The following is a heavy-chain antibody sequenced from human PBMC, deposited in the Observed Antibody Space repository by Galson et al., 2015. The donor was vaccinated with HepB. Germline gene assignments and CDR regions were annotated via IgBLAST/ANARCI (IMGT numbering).Heavy chain of an antibody. J-gene: IGHJ6*02. CDR2: ISSTCSTI. Sequence: SLRLSCAASGFTFSSYSMNWVRQAPGKGLEWLSYISSTCSTIYYADSVKGRFTISRDNAKNSLYLQMNSLRDGDTAVYFCAGGDGDYHNPPMDVWGQGTTVTVSS. V-gene: IGHV3-48*02. CDR3: AGGDGDYHNPPMDV. D-gene: IGHD4-17*01. CDR1: GFTFSSYS.